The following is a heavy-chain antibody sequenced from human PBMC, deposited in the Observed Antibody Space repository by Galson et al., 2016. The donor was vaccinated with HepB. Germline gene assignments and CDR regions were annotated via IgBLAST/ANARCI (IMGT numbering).Heavy chain of an antibody. J-gene: IGHJ6*04. V-gene: IGHV3-23*01. CDR3: VQGSTAPAV. CDR1: GFTFSNYG. Sequence: SLRLSCAASGFTFSNYGMTWVRQAPGKGLEVVSSISRSGDSRDYGDSVKGRFTISRGNSKNTLSLQMNSLTADDTAIYYCVQGSTAPAVWGKGTTVTVSS. CDR2: ISRSGDSR. D-gene: IGHD1-26*01.